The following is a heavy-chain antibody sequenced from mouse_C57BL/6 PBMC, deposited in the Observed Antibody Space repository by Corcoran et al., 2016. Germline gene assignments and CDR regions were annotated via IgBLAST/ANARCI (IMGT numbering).Heavy chain of an antibody. V-gene: IGHV3-6*01. J-gene: IGHJ4*01. Sequence: DVQLQESGPGLVKPTQSLSLTCSVTGYSITSGYYWNWIRQFPGNKLEWMGYISYDGSNNYNPSLKNRISITRDTSKNQFFLKLNSVTTEDTATDYCARDCYYDYYATPYYYAMDYWGQGTSVTVSS. D-gene: IGHD2-4*01. CDR1: GYSITSGYY. CDR3: ARDCYYDYYATPYYYAMDY. CDR2: ISYDGSN.